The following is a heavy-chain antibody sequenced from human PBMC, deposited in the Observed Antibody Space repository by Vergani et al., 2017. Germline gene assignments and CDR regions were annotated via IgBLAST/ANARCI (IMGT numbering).Heavy chain of an antibody. J-gene: IGHJ4*02. D-gene: IGHD2-2*01. CDR2: IKRDGSEK. V-gene: IGHV3-7*03. CDR3: ARGYLIDH. CDR1: GFTFSTYW. Sequence: EVQLVESGGGLVQPGGSLRLSCAVSGFTFSTYWMSWVRQAPGKGLEWVANIKRDGSEKFYVDSVKGRFTISRDNAKNSLYLQMNRLRAEDTAVYYCARGYLIDHGGEGTLVTGSS.